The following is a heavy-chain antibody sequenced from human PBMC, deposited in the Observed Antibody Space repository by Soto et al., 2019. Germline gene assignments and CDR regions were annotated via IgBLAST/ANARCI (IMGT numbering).Heavy chain of an antibody. CDR1: GFTFGSYE. CDR3: ARAECSSPDCLTAYYSYGLDV. D-gene: IGHD3-9*01. J-gene: IGHJ6*02. V-gene: IGHV3-48*03. CDR2: INTAGSTK. Sequence: PGGSLRLSCAASGFTFGSYEMHWVRQAPGKGLEWVSYINTAGSTKYYAESVKGRFTISRDNARNSLFLQMNSLRAEDTAVYYCARAECSSPDCLTAYYSYGLDVWGQGSTVTVSS.